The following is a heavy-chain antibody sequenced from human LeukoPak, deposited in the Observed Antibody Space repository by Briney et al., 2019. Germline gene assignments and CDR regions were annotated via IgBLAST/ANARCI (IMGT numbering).Heavy chain of an antibody. D-gene: IGHD3-10*01. J-gene: IGHJ6*02. CDR3: ARGFGLYYYYGMDV. CDR2: IYYSGST. CDR1: GGSVSSGSYY. Sequence: SETLSLTCTVSGGSVSSGSYYWSRIRQPPGKGLEWIGYIYYSGSTYYNPSLKSRVTISVDTSKNQFSLKLSSVTAADTAVYYCARGFGLYYYYGMDVWGQGTTVTVSS. V-gene: IGHV4-31*03.